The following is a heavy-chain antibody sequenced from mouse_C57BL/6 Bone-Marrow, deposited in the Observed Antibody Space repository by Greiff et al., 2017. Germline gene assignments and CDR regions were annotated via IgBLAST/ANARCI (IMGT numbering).Heavy chain of an antibody. D-gene: IGHD1-1*01. CDR3: ARDYYGSSYYLDY. CDR2: IDPSDSET. CDR1: GYTFTSYW. V-gene: IGHV1-52*01. J-gene: IGHJ2*01. Sequence: QVQLQQPGAELVRPGSSVKLSCKASGYTFTSYWMHWVKQRPIQGLEWIGNIDPSDSETHYNQKFKDKATLTVDKSSSTAYMQLSSLTSEDSAVYYCARDYYGSSYYLDYWGQGTTLTVSS.